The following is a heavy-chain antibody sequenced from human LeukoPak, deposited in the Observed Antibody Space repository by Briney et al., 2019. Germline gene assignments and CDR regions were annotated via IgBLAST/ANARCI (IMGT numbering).Heavy chain of an antibody. J-gene: IGHJ5*02. CDR3: ARLMGYCSSTSCYAWWFDP. CDR1: GGSFSGYY. D-gene: IGHD2-2*01. CDR2: INHSGST. V-gene: IGHV4-34*01. Sequence: PSETLSLTCAVYGGSFSGYYWSWIRQPPGKGLEWIGEINHSGSTNYNPSLKSRVTISVDTSKNQFSLKLSSVTAADTAAYYCARLMGYCSSTSCYAWWFDPWGQGTLVTVSS.